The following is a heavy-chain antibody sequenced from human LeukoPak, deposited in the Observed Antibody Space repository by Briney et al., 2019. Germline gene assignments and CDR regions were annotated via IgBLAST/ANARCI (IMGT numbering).Heavy chain of an antibody. J-gene: IGHJ4*02. CDR3: ARGPTYYDFWSGYTHFDY. CDR1: GFTFSSYS. D-gene: IGHD3-3*01. Sequence: GGSLRLSCAASGFTFSSYSMNWVRQAPGKGLECVSYISSSSSTIYYADSVKGRFTISRDNAKNSLYLQMNSLRAEDTAVYYCARGPTYYDFWSGYTHFDYWGQGTLVTVSS. V-gene: IGHV3-48*01. CDR2: ISSSSSTI.